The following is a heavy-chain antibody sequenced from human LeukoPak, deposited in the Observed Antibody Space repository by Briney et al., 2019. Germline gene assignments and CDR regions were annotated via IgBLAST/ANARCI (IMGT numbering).Heavy chain of an antibody. V-gene: IGHV4-4*02. CDR3: ARRLYYDIVSAFDP. CDR1: GGSIRGSYW. Sequence: PSETLSLTCAVSGGSIRGSYWWSWVSQPPANGLVWIGEVYSSGSANYNPSLKSRITISVDESKNQFSLKLRSVTAADTAVYHCARRLYYDIVSAFDPWGQGTLVTVSS. D-gene: IGHD3-9*01. J-gene: IGHJ5*02. CDR2: VYSSGSA.